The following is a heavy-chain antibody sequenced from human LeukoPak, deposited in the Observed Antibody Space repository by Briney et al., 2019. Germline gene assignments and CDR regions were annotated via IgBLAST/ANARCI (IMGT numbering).Heavy chain of an antibody. J-gene: IGHJ4*02. CDR3: AKDRNYDILTGYFDY. V-gene: IGHV3-23*01. D-gene: IGHD3-9*01. CDR1: GFTFSSSA. Sequence: GGSLRLSCAASGFTFSSSAMSWVRQAPGKGLEWVSGISGSGGRTHYADSVKGRFTISRDNSKNTLYLQMNSLRVEDTAVYYCAKDRNYDILTGYFDYWGQGTLVTVSS. CDR2: ISGSGGRT.